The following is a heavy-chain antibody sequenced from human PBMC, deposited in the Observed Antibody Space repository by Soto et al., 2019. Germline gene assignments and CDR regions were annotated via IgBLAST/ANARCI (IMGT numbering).Heavy chain of an antibody. CDR1: GFTFRSFT. J-gene: IGHJ4*02. CDR2: ISSGSSDT. Sequence: PGGSLRLSCAASGFTFRSFTMNWVRQAPGKGLEWVASISSGSSDTWYAAAVKGRFIISRDNAQNSLFLQINTLRPEDTAMYYCARVAYWGPGTQVTVSS. CDR3: ARVAY. V-gene: IGHV3-21*01.